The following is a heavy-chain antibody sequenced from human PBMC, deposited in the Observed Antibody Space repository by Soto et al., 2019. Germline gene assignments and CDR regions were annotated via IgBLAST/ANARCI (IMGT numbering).Heavy chain of an antibody. V-gene: IGHV4-4*02. J-gene: IGHJ4*02. CDR3: ARHIAVPTTRGFDY. D-gene: IGHD2-15*01. CDR2: IFHSGTT. Sequence: QVQLQESGPGLVKPSGTLSLTCAVSGASISSTNWWSWVRQAPGEGLEWIGEIFHSGTTTYNPSLKNRVIISMDTSTNQLSLGLDSVTAADTAVYFCARHIAVPTTRGFDYWGQGTLVTVSS. CDR1: GASISSTNW.